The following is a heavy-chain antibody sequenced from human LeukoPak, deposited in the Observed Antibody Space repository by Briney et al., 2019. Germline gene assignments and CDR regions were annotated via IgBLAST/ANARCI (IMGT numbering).Heavy chain of an antibody. CDR3: ARGYDDSGYYDF. CDR2: ISSSGRYT. Sequence: GGSLRLSCAASGFTFSSYALHWVRQAPGKGLEYASAISSSGRYTYYGNSVKGRFTISRDNSKNTLYLQMGSLRPEDTAAYYCARGYDDSGYYDFWGQGTLVTVSS. V-gene: IGHV3-64*01. D-gene: IGHD3-22*01. CDR1: GFTFSSYA. J-gene: IGHJ4*02.